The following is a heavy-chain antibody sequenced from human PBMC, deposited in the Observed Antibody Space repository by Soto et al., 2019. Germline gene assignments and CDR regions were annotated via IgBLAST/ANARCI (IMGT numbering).Heavy chain of an antibody. V-gene: IGHV3-30*18. Sequence: PGGSLRLSCVASGVTFSSYGMHWVRQAPGKGLEWVAVISYDGSNKYYADSVKGRFTISRDNSKNTLYLQMNSLRAEDTAVYYCAKDHGFLEWYYYYYYMDVWGKGTTVTVSS. CDR1: GVTFSSYG. J-gene: IGHJ6*03. CDR2: ISYDGSNK. D-gene: IGHD3-3*01. CDR3: AKDHGFLEWYYYYYYMDV.